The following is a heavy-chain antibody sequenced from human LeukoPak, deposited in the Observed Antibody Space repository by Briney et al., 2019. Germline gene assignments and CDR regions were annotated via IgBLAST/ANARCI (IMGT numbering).Heavy chain of an antibody. V-gene: IGHV5-51*01. CDR3: ARHGRIAAAVAWFEP. Sequence: RGESLKISCKGSGYSFPSYWIGWVRQMPGKGLEWMRIIYPGDSDTRYSPSFQGQVTISADKSISTAYLQWSSLKASDTAMYYCARHGRIAAAVAWFEPWGQGTLVTVSS. CDR1: GYSFPSYW. CDR2: IYPGDSDT. D-gene: IGHD6-13*01. J-gene: IGHJ5*02.